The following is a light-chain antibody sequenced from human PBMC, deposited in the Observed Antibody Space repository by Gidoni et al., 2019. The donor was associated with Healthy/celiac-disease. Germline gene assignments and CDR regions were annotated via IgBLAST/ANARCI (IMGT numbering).Light chain of an antibody. CDR3: MQALQTPPT. CDR2: LGS. Sequence: DIEMTQPPLSLPVTPGEPASISCRSSQSLLHSNGYNYLDWYLQKPGQSPQLLIYLGSNRASGVPDRFSGSGSGTDFTLKISRVEAEDVGVYYCMQALQTPPTFGQGTRLEIK. V-gene: IGKV2-28*01. J-gene: IGKJ5*01. CDR1: QSLLHSNGYNY.